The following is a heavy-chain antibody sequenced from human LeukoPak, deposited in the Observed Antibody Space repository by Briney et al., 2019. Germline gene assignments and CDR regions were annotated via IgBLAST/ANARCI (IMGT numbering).Heavy chain of an antibody. V-gene: IGHV3-48*01. CDR2: ISSSSSTI. Sequence: PGGSLRLSCAASGFTFSSYSMNWVRQAPGKGLEWVSYISSSSSTIYYADSVKGRFTISRDNAKNSLYLQMNSLRAEDTAVYYCARDRFGDYGSFDIWGQGTMVTVSS. J-gene: IGHJ3*02. CDR1: GFTFSSYS. CDR3: ARDRFGDYGSFDI. D-gene: IGHD4-17*01.